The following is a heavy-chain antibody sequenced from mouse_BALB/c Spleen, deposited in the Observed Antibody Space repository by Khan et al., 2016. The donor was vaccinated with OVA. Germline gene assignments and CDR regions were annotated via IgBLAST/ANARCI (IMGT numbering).Heavy chain of an antibody. CDR3: ERDLHH. CDR1: GISITTGNSR. J-gene: IGHJ2*01. Sequence: EVQLQESGPGLVKPSQTVSLTCTVTGISITTGNSRWSWIRQFPGNKLEWIGYIYYSGTITYNPSPTSRTTITRDTSKNQFFLEVNSLTAEDTATYCCERDLHHWGQGTTLTVSS. CDR2: IYYSGTI. V-gene: IGHV3-5*02. D-gene: IGHD2-10*01.